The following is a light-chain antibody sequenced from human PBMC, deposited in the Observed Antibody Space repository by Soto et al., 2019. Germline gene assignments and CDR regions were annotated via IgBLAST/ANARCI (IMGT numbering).Light chain of an antibody. V-gene: IGKV1-27*01. Sequence: DVQMTQAPSSLSASVGDRVAITCRARQSISNYLAWYQQKPGKVPKLLIYAASILQSGVPSRFSGSGSGTDFTLTISSLQPEDDATYYCQKYNSAPRTFGGGTKVEIK. CDR2: AAS. CDR3: QKYNSAPRT. CDR1: QSISNY. J-gene: IGKJ4*01.